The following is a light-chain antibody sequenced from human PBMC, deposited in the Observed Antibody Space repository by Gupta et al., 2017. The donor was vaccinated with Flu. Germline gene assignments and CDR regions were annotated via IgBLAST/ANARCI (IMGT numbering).Light chain of an antibody. CDR3: SSYAGSNNHVV. V-gene: IGLV2-8*01. Sequence: VTISCTGTSSDVGGYNYVSWYQQHPGKAPKLMIYEVSKRPSGVPDRFSGSKSGNTASLTVPGLQAEDEADYYCSSYAGSNNHVVFGGGTKLT. CDR1: SSDVGGYNY. J-gene: IGLJ2*01. CDR2: EVS.